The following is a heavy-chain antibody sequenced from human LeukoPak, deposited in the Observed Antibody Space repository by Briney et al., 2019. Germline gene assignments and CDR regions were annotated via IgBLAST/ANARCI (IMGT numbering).Heavy chain of an antibody. CDR1: GGSISSSSYC. CDR3: ARMGATMTTAYFDS. J-gene: IGHJ4*02. Sequence: SSETLSLTCTVSGGSISSSSYCWGWIRQPPGKGLEWIGSICYSGSTFYNPSLRSRVTISLDTSKNQFSLKLSSVTAADTAVYYCARMGATMTTAYFDSWGQGTLVTVSS. V-gene: IGHV4-39*07. D-gene: IGHD4-17*01. CDR2: ICYSGST.